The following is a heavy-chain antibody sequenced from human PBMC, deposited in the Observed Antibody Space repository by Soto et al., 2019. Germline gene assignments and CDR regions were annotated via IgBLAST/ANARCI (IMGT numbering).Heavy chain of an antibody. D-gene: IGHD6-13*01. CDR3: ARERGWQLYFDY. J-gene: IGHJ4*02. CDR1: GFTFSSYS. CDR2: VSFDSNYI. V-gene: IGHV3-21*01. Sequence: VGSLRLSCAASGFTFSSYSMNWVRQAPGKGLEWVSLVSFDSNYIYYADSVKGRFTISRDNAKNSVYLQMNSLRAEDTAVYYCARERGWQLYFDYWGQGALVTV.